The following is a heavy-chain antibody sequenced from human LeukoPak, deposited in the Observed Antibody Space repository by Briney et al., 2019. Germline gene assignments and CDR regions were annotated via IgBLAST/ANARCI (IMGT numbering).Heavy chain of an antibody. CDR1: GFTFSNYD. CDR2: IGTAGDT. D-gene: IGHD4-17*01. J-gene: IGHJ4*02. Sequence: GGSLRISCAASGFTFSNYDMHWVRQATGKGLEWVSGIGTAGDTYYPDSVKGRFTISRENAKNSLYLQMNSLRAEDTAVYYCARDRPDYGAERFAYWGQGTLVTVSS. V-gene: IGHV3-13*01. CDR3: ARDRPDYGAERFAY.